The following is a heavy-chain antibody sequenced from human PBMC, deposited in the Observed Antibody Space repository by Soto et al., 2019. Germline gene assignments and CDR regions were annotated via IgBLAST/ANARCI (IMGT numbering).Heavy chain of an antibody. CDR2: ISGSGGST. Sequence: GGSLRISFAASGYTFSSYAMSWVRQAPGKGLEWVSAISGSGGSTYYADSVKGRFTISRDNSKNTLYLQMNSLRAEDTAVYYCAKDYGDYGNDYWGQGTLVTVSS. CDR3: AKDYGDYGNDY. D-gene: IGHD4-17*01. V-gene: IGHV3-23*01. CDR1: GYTFSSYA. J-gene: IGHJ4*02.